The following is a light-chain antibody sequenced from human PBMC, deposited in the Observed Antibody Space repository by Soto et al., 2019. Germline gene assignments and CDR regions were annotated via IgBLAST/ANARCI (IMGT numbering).Light chain of an antibody. V-gene: IGLV2-14*01. CDR1: SSDVGAYNY. CDR3: CSYTSSRTYV. Sequence: QSVLTQPASVSGSPGQSITISCTGTSSDVGAYNYVSWYQHHPGKAPKVIIYEVSNRPSGVSHRFSGSRSGNTASLTISGLQAEDEADYYCCSYTSSRTYVFXTGTKVTVL. CDR2: EVS. J-gene: IGLJ1*01.